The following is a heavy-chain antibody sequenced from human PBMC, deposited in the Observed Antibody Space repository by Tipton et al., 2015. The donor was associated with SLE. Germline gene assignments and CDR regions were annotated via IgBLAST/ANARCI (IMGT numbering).Heavy chain of an antibody. D-gene: IGHD3-22*01. CDR3: ATIGDSSGYAPFDH. J-gene: IGHJ4*02. CDR2: FYGADST. V-gene: IGHV3-66*01. Sequence: GSLRLSCAASGVTISSNFMSWVRQAPGKGLEWVSVFYGADSTYYADSVKGRFIVSRDSSKDTLFLQMNSLRAEDTAVYYCATIGDSSGYAPFDHWGQGTLVTVSS. CDR1: GVTISSNF.